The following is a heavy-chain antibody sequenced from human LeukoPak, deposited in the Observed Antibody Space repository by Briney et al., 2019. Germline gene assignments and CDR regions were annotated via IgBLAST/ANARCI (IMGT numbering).Heavy chain of an antibody. D-gene: IGHD2-2*01. CDR2: ISVSGDAT. CDR1: GFTLSRNA. Sequence: PGRSLRLSCAVSGFTLSRNAMTWVRQAPGEGLQWISSISVSGDATDYADSVKGRFTISRDNSKNTLYLQMNSLRAEDTAVYYCAKDSLRYCSSTSCYFDYWGQGTLVTVSS. CDR3: AKDSLRYCSSTSCYFDY. V-gene: IGHV3-23*01. J-gene: IGHJ4*02.